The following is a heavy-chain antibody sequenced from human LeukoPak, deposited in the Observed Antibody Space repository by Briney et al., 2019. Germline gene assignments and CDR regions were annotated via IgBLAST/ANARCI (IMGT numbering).Heavy chain of an antibody. CDR2: IRNDGRNK. CDR3: ARDSRVYYGGNLTPDY. J-gene: IGHJ4*02. Sequence: GGSLRLSCAASGFTFSSYGMHWVRQAPGKGLEWVTFIRNDGRNKYYADSVKGRFTISRDNSKNTLYLQMNSLRAEDTAVYYCARDSRVYYGGNLTPDYWGQGTLVTVSS. CDR1: GFTFSSYG. V-gene: IGHV3-30*02. D-gene: IGHD4-23*01.